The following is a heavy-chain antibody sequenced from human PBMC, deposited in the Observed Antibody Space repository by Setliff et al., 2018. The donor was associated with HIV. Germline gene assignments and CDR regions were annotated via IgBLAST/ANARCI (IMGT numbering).Heavy chain of an antibody. J-gene: IGHJ3*02. CDR1: GYTFTKYG. V-gene: IGHV1-3*01. Sequence: GASVKVSCKASGYTFTKYGVHWVRQAPGQRLEWMGWINAANGNTEYSQKFQGRVTITRDTSANTAYMELSSLRSEDTAVYYCASDRGDTMILVVTTGAFDIWGQGTMVTVSS. CDR3: ASDRGDTMILVVTTGAFDI. CDR2: INAANGNT. D-gene: IGHD3-22*01.